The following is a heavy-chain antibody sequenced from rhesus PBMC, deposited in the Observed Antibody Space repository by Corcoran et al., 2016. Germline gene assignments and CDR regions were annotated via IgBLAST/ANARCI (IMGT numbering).Heavy chain of an antibody. V-gene: IGHV4-160*01. CDR2: IYGSGGST. D-gene: IGHD3-16*01. CDR1: GGSISSNY. J-gene: IGHJ4*01. Sequence: QVQLQESGPGLVKPSETLSLTCAVSGGSISSNYWRWIRQAPRQGLEWIGRIYGSGGSTDYNPSLKSRVTISTDTAKNQCSLKLSSVTAADTAVYYGARGPSYYYSGSSYFDYWGQGVLVTGSS. CDR3: ARGPSYYYSGSSYFDY.